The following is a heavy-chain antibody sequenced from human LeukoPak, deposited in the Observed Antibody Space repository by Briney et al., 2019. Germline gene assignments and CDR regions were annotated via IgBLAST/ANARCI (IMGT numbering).Heavy chain of an antibody. CDR1: GFTFSSYG. Sequence: SGGSLRLSCAASGFTFSSYGMHWVRQAPGKGLEWVAFIRYDGSNKYYADSVKGRFTISRDNSKNTLYLQMNSLRAEDTAVYYCAKGNLVVPAATIFDYWGQGTLVTVS. D-gene: IGHD2-2*01. V-gene: IGHV3-30*02. CDR2: IRYDGSNK. J-gene: IGHJ4*02. CDR3: AKGNLVVPAATIFDY.